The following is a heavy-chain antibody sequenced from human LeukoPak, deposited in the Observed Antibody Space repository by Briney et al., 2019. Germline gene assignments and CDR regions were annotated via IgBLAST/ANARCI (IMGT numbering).Heavy chain of an antibody. V-gene: IGHV3-15*04. CDR1: GFTFTYAW. Sequence: GGSLRLSCAASGFTFTYAWMSWVRQAPGKGLEWVGRIESKSEGETTDYAAPVKGRFTISRDDSKKTLYLQMDSLKSEDTAVYLCRVEMGGDFDYWGQGTLVTVSS. D-gene: IGHD3-16*01. J-gene: IGHJ4*02. CDR2: IESKSEGETT. CDR3: RVEMGGDFDY.